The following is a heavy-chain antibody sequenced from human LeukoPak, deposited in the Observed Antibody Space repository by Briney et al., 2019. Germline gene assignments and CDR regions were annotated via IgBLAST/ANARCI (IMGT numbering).Heavy chain of an antibody. V-gene: IGHV4-59*12. Sequence: SETLSLTCTVSGGSISNYYWNWIRQPPGKGLDWIGYIYSSGSTTYNPSLKSRVTISVDTSKNQFSLKLSSVTAADTAVYYCARVTFGSYRFDYWGQGTLVTVSS. D-gene: IGHD1-26*01. J-gene: IGHJ4*02. CDR3: ARVTFGSYRFDY. CDR1: GGSISNYY. CDR2: IYSSGST.